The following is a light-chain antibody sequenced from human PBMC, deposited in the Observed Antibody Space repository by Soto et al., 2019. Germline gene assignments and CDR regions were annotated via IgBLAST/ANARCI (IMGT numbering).Light chain of an antibody. CDR2: YDS. V-gene: IGLV3-21*04. J-gene: IGLJ2*01. CDR3: QVWDSSSDHVV. CDR1: IIGSKS. Sequence: LTQPPSVSVAPGKTARITCGGNIIGSKSVHWYQQKPGQAPVLVIYYDSDRPSGIPERFSGSNSGNTATLTISRVEAGDEADYYCQVWDSSSDHVVFGGGTKLTVL.